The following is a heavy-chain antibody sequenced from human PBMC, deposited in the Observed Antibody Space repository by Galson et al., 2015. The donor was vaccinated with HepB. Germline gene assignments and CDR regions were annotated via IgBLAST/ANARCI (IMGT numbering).Heavy chain of an antibody. Sequence: SETLSLTCTVSGGSISSYYWSWIRQPPGKGLERIGYIYYSGSTNYNPSLKSRVTISVDTSKNQFSLKLSSVTAADTAVYYCARDDGYCSSTSCYMYAFDIWGQGTMVTVSS. V-gene: IGHV4-59*12. CDR2: IYYSGST. J-gene: IGHJ3*02. CDR1: GGSISSYY. D-gene: IGHD2-2*02. CDR3: ARDDGYCSSTSCYMYAFDI.